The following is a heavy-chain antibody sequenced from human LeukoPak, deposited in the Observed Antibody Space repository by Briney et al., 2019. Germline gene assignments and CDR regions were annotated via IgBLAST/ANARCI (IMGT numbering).Heavy chain of an antibody. CDR3: ARHRLEGDTFDI. V-gene: IGHV4-39*01. CDR2: KYYSGDT. D-gene: IGHD3-3*01. J-gene: IGHJ3*02. Sequence: SETLSLTCTVSGGSSNSGVHYWAWFRHPPGRGLGGIGSKYYSGDTYYSPSLKSRVTISVDTSRNKFALKLNSVTAADRAVYFCARHRLEGDTFDIWGQGTKVTVSS. CDR1: GGSSNSGVHY.